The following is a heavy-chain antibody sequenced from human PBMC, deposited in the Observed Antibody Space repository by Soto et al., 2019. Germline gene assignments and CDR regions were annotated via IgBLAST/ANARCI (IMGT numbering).Heavy chain of an antibody. J-gene: IGHJ3*02. CDR2: IIPIFGAA. CDR3: ARGPLTLTYYYDSSGYYYCDI. V-gene: IGHV1-69*13. CDR1: GGTFSSYA. Sequence: SVKVSCKASGGTFSSYAISWVRQAPGQGLEWMGGIIPIFGAANYAQKFQGRVTITADESTSTAYMELSSLRSEDTAVYYCARGPLTLTYYYDSSGYYYCDIWGQGTMVTVSS. D-gene: IGHD3-22*01.